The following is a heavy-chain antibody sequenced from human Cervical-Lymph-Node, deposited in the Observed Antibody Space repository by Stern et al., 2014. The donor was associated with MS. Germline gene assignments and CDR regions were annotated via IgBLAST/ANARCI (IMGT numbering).Heavy chain of an antibody. CDR2: IKPSSGGA. D-gene: IGHD3-10*02. Sequence: VQLEESGAEAKKPGASVKVSCKASGYIFSDYYIYWVRQAPGQGLEWMGWIKPSSGGAKYAQRFQGRVTMTWDRSTRAAYMELGSLRFDDTAVYYCARDNEPMFVLRYYAMDVWGQGTTVTVSS. CDR1: GYIFSDYY. V-gene: IGHV1-2*02. J-gene: IGHJ6*02. CDR3: ARDNEPMFVLRYYAMDV.